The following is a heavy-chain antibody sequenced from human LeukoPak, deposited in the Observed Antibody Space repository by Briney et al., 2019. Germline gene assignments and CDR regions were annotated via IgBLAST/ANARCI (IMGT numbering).Heavy chain of an antibody. CDR1: GGSISSGGYY. D-gene: IGHD1-1*01. J-gene: IGHJ4*02. V-gene: IGHV4-61*08. CDR2: IYYSGST. Sequence: SQTLSLTCTVSGGSISSGGYYWSWIRQHPGKGLEWIGYIYYSGSTNYNSSLKSRVTISVDTSKNQFSLKLSSVTAADTAVYYCARAGPRGTSPFDYWGQGTLVTVSS. CDR3: ARAGPRGTSPFDY.